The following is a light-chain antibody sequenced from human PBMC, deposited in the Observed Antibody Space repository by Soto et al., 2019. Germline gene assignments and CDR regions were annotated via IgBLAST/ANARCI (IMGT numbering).Light chain of an antibody. Sequence: EIVLTQSPCTLSLSPGERATLSCRASQILGGYQLAWYQQKPGQSPMLLIYGASSRATGIPDMFSGSGSGTDLNLTISRLEHEDSAVYYCQQSGSSPLTFGGGTKVEIK. V-gene: IGKV3-20*01. CDR1: QILGGYQ. J-gene: IGKJ4*01. CDR2: GAS. CDR3: QQSGSSPLT.